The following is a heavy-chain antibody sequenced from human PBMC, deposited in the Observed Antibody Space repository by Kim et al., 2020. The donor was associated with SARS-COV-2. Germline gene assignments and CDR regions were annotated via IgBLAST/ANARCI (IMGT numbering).Heavy chain of an antibody. V-gene: IGHV3-64*02. J-gene: IGHJ4*01. Sequence: GGSLRLSCAASGFTFTSHAMYWVRQAPGKGLEFVAGITGSGLNTDYADSVKGRFTISRDNSKNTVFLQLGSLRPEDRAIYYCARAPVETSNHWNYFDYWG. CDR3: ARAPVETSNHWNYFDY. CDR1: GFTFTSHA. D-gene: IGHD1-1*01. CDR2: ITGSGLNT.